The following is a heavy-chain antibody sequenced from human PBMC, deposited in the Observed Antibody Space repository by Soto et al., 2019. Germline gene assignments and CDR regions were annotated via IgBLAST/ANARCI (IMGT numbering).Heavy chain of an antibody. V-gene: IGHV3-15*07. CDR1: GFTFSNAW. Sequence: EVQLVESGGGLVKPGGSLRLSCAASGFTFSNAWMNWVRQAPGKGLEWVGRIKSKTDGGTTDYAASVKGRFTISRDDSKNTLYLQMNSLKTEDTAVYYCTTVDGDLSYYYYYGMDVWGQGTTVTVSS. CDR2: IKSKTDGGTT. J-gene: IGHJ6*02. D-gene: IGHD4-17*01. CDR3: TTVDGDLSYYYYYGMDV.